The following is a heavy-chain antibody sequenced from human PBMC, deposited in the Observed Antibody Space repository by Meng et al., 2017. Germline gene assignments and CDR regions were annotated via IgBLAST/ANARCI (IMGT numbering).Heavy chain of an antibody. CDR3: ARNLLHCSGGSCYSQPDAFDI. Sequence: LVKVSCKASGGTFSSYAISWVRQAPGQGLEWMGGIIPIFGTANYAQKFQGRVTITTDESTSTAYMELSSLRSEDTAVYYCARNLLHCSGGSCYSQPDAFDIWGQGTMVTVSS. D-gene: IGHD2-15*01. CDR1: GGTFSSYA. J-gene: IGHJ3*02. CDR2: IIPIFGTA. V-gene: IGHV1-69*05.